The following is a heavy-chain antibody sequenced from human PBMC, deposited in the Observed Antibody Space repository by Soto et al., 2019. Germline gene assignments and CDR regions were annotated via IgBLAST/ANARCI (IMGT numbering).Heavy chain of an antibody. CDR1: WFTFIGST. CDR3: TRSDYAMDV. J-gene: IGHJ6*02. CDR2: IRSKANDYAT. V-gene: IGHV3-73*01. Sequence: GGSLRLSCAASWFTFIGSTMHWVRQASGKGLEWVGRIRSKANDYATTYGASVNGRFTISRDDSKNTAYLQMNSLKTEDAAVYYCTRSDYAMDVWGQGTTVTVSS.